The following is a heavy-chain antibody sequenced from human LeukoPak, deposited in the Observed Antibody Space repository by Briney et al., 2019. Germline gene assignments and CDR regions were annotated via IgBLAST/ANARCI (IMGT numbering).Heavy chain of an antibody. V-gene: IGHV1-2*02. Sequence: EASVKVSCKASRYTFIDYYMHWVRQAPGQGGERMGWINPDSGGTNYAQKFQGRVTMPRTTSISTVYMYLSSLRSDDTAVYYCARVISSRAFDIWGQGTMVTVSS. D-gene: IGHD2-21*01. CDR2: INPDSGGT. CDR1: RYTFIDYY. J-gene: IGHJ3*02. CDR3: ARVISSRAFDI.